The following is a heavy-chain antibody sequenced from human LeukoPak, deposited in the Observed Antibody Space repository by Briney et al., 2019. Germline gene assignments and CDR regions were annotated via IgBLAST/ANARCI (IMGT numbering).Heavy chain of an antibody. D-gene: IGHD6-19*01. V-gene: IGHV3-9*01. Sequence: GGSLRLSCAASELTFSLYAMHWVRQAPGKGLEWVSGISWISGSIGYADSVKGRFTISRDNAKNSLYLQMNSLRAEDTALYYCAKDIDSYSSGSAGAFDIWGQGTMVTVSS. CDR3: AKDIDSYSSGSAGAFDI. CDR2: ISWISGSI. J-gene: IGHJ3*02. CDR1: ELTFSLYA.